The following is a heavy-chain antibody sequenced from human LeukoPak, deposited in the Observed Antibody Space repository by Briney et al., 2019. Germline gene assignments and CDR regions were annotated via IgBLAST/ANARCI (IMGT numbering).Heavy chain of an antibody. V-gene: IGHV1-18*04. CDR3: ARGDIVATIRGILGDYGMDV. Sequence: ASVKVSCKASGYTFTSYGISWVRQAPGQGLEWMGWISAYNGNTNYAQKLQGRVTMTTDTSTSTAYMELRSLRSDDTAVYYCARGDIVATIRGILGDYGMDVWGKGTTVTVSS. CDR2: ISAYNGNT. CDR1: GYTFTSYG. D-gene: IGHD5-12*01. J-gene: IGHJ6*04.